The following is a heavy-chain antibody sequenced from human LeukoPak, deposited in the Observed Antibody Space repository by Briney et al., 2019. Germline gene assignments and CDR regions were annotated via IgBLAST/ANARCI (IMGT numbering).Heavy chain of an antibody. CDR3: ARVPNVDAFDI. J-gene: IGHJ3*02. D-gene: IGHD4/OR15-4a*01. CDR2: MNPNSGNT. CDR1: GYTFTSYD. V-gene: IGHV1-8*03. Sequence: ASVKVSCKASGYTFTSYDINWVRQATGQGLEWMGWMNPNSGNTGYAQKFQGRVTITRNTSISTAHMELSSLRSEDTAVYYCARVPNVDAFDIWGQGTMVTVSS.